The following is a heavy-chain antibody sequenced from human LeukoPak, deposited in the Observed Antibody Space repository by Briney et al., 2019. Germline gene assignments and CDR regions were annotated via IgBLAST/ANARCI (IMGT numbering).Heavy chain of an antibody. V-gene: IGHV4-59*01. CDR1: GDSISSYY. CDR3: ATRGTKTYYYDY. CDR2: IYYSGST. D-gene: IGHD5-24*01. Sequence: SETLSLTCTVSGDSISSYYWSWIRQPAGKGLEWIGYIYYSGSTNYNPSLKSRVTISVDTSKNQFSLKLSSVTAADTAVYYCATRGTKTYYYDYWGQGTLVTVSS. J-gene: IGHJ4*02.